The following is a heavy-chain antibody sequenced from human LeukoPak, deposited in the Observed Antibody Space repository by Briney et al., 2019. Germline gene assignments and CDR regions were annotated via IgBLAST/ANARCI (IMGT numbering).Heavy chain of an antibody. CDR2: IYYSGST. Sequence: PSETLSLTCTVSGGSISSYYWSWIRQPPGKGLEWIGYIYYSGSTNYNPSLKSRVTISVDTSKNQFSLKLSSVTAADTAVYYCAINDCGDYALDYWGQGTLVTVSS. CDR1: GGSISSYY. J-gene: IGHJ4*02. D-gene: IGHD4-17*01. CDR3: AINDCGDYALDY. V-gene: IGHV4-59*01.